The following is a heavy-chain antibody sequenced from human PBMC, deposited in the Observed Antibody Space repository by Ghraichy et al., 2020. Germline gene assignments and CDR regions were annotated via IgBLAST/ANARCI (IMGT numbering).Heavy chain of an antibody. J-gene: IGHJ5*02. Sequence: SETLSLTCSVSGGSISSSSYYWGWIRQPPGKGLEWIGSIYYSGSTYYNPSLKSRVTISVDTSKNQFSLKLSSVTAADTAVYYCARQGGLWFGELSVGKRPNTVYNWFDPWGQGTLVTVSS. CDR3: ARQGGLWFGELSVGKRPNTVYNWFDP. CDR2: IYYSGST. CDR1: GGSISSSSYY. D-gene: IGHD3-10*01. V-gene: IGHV4-39*01.